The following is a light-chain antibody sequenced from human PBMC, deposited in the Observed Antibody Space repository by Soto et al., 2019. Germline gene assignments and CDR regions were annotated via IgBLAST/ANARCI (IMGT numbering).Light chain of an antibody. V-gene: IGLV2-14*01. J-gene: IGLJ1*01. CDR1: SSDVGGYNY. CDR2: KVS. Sequence: QSVLTQPASVSGSPGQSITISCTGTSSDVGGYNYVSXXXXXXXXAPKLMIYKVSNRPSGVSNRFSGSKSGNTASLTISGLQAEDEADYYCSSYTSSSARVFGTGTKVTVL. CDR3: SSYTSSSARV.